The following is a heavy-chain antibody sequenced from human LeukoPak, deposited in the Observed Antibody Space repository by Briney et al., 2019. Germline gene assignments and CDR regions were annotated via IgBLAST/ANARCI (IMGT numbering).Heavy chain of an antibody. CDR2: IYYSGST. Sequence: SETLSLTCTVSGGSISSYYWSWIRQPPGKGLEWIGYIYYSGSTNYNPSRKSRVTISVDTSKNQFSLKLSSVTAADTAVYYCAQVTSSWYRGWFDPWGQGTLVTVSS. V-gene: IGHV4-59*01. CDR1: GGSISSYY. J-gene: IGHJ5*02. CDR3: AQVTSSWYRGWFDP. D-gene: IGHD6-13*01.